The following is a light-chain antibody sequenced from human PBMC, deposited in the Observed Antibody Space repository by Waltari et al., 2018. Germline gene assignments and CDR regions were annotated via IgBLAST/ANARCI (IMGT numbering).Light chain of an antibody. V-gene: IGKV3-11*01. CDR3: QQRSHWPSRLT. J-gene: IGKJ3*01. Sequence: DIVLTQSPATLSLSPGERATLPCRASQSISIFLAWYQQKAGQAPRLLIYDASNRATGIPARFSGSGSGTDFTLTITSLEPEDSAVYYCQQRSHWPSRLTFGPGTTVDIK. CDR2: DAS. CDR1: QSISIF.